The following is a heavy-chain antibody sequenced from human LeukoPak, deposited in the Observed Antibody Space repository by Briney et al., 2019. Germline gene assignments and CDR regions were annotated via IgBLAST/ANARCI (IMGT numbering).Heavy chain of an antibody. J-gene: IGHJ4*02. CDR3: ARGSRDGYGGYDY. Sequence: SETLSLTCAVYGGSFSGYYWSWIRQPPGKGLEWIGYIYYSGSTNYNPSLKSRVTISVDTSKNQFSLKLSSVTAADTAVYYCARGSRDGYGGYDYWGQGTLVTVSS. CDR2: IYYSGST. D-gene: IGHD5-24*01. V-gene: IGHV4-59*01. CDR1: GGSFSGYY.